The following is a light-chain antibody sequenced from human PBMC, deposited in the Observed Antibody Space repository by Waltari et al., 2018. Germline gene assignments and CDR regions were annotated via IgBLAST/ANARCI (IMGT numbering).Light chain of an antibody. Sequence: DIQMTQSPSSLSASVGDRVTITCRASQTINKYLNWYHQKPGKAPKLLIYDASNSQSGAPSRFSGSGSGTDFTLTISGLRPDDFATYYCQQSYKTPLTFGGGTKIEIK. CDR3: QQSYKTPLT. CDR1: QTINKY. CDR2: DAS. J-gene: IGKJ4*01. V-gene: IGKV1-39*01.